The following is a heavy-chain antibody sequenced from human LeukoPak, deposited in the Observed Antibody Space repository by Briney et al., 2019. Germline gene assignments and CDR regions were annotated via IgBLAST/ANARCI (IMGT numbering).Heavy chain of an antibody. CDR2: INPNSGGT. D-gene: IGHD1-26*01. J-gene: IGHJ4*02. CDR1: GGTFSSYA. CDR3: ARDLRSAVGAATGDC. V-gene: IGHV1-2*06. Sequence: ASVKVSCKASGGTFSSYAISWVRQAPGQGLEWMGRINPNSGGTNYAQKFQGRVTMTRDTSISTAYMELSRLRSDDTAVYYCARDLRSAVGAATGDCWGQGTLVTVSS.